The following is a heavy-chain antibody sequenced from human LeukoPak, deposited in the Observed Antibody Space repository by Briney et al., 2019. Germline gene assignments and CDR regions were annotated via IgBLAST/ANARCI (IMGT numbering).Heavy chain of an antibody. CDR3: TFVVPAANYYYYMDV. Sequence: GGSLRLSCTASGFTFGDYAMSWVRQAPGKGLEWVGFIRSKAYGGTTEYAASVKGRFTISRDDSKGIAYLQMNSLKTEDTAVYYCTFVVPAANYYYYMDVWGKGTTVTVSS. CDR2: IRSKAYGGTT. V-gene: IGHV3-49*04. D-gene: IGHD2-2*01. CDR1: GFTFGDYA. J-gene: IGHJ6*03.